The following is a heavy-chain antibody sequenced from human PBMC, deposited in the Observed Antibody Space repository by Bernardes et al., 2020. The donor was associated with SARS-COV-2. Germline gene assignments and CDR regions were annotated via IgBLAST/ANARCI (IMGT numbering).Heavy chain of an antibody. CDR2: IEGDESKT. V-gene: IGHV3-74*01. CDR1: GFTFRNYW. J-gene: IGHJ6*02. CDR3: ARDYYGVDV. Sequence: GGSLRLSCAASGFTFRNYWIHWVRQAPGKGLEWVSLIEGDESKTHYADSVKGRFTISRDNAKNTLYLQMNSLTAEDTAVYYCARDYYGVDVWGQGTTVTVSS.